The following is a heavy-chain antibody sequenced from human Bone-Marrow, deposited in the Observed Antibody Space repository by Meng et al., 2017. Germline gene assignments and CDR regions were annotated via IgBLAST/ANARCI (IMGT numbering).Heavy chain of an antibody. V-gene: IGHV4-34*01. J-gene: IGHJ4*02. CDR2: INHSGST. D-gene: IGHD4-11*01. CDR3: ARGPTTMAHDFDY. CDR1: GGSFSDYY. Sequence: VQHQQWGEGLLRPSETLSSACVGSGGSFSDYYWSWIRQPPGKGLEWIGEINHSGSTNYNPSLESRATISVDTSQNNLSLKLSSVTAADSAVYYCARGPTTMAHDFDYWGQGTLVTVSS.